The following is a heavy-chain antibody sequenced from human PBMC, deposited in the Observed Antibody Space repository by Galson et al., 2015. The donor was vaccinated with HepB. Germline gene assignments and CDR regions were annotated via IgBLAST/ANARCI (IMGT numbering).Heavy chain of an antibody. CDR3: AKGDYGDYGHPLTYY. Sequence: SLRLSCAASGFTFSSYAMSWVRQAPGKGLEWVSAISGSGGSTYYADSVKGRFTISRDNSKNTLYLQMNSLRAKDTAVYYCAKGDYGDYGHPLTYYWGQGTLVTVSS. CDR2: ISGSGGST. V-gene: IGHV3-23*01. J-gene: IGHJ4*02. D-gene: IGHD4-17*01. CDR1: GFTFSSYA.